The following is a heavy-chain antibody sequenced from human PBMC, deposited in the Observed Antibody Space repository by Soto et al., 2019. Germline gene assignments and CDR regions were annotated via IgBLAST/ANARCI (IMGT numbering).Heavy chain of an antibody. D-gene: IGHD1-26*01. Sequence: SETLSLTCAVYGGSFSGYYWSWIRQPPGKGLEWIGEINHSGSTNYNPSLKSRVTISVDTSKNQFSLKLSSVTAADTAVYYCAREPHSVAFDIWGQGTMVTVSS. V-gene: IGHV4-34*01. CDR1: GGSFSGYY. CDR3: AREPHSVAFDI. CDR2: INHSGST. J-gene: IGHJ3*02.